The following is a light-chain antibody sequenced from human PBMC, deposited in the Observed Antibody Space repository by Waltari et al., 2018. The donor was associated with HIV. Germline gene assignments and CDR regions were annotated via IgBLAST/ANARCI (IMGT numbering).Light chain of an antibody. CDR1: SSNNGSNT. CDR3: AAWDDSLNGWV. V-gene: IGLV1-44*01. J-gene: IGLJ3*02. CDR2: SNN. Sequence: QSVLTQPPPAYGTPGQRVTIPCSGRSSNNGSNTVNWYQQLPGTAPKLPIYSNNQRPSGVPDRFSGSKSGTSASLAISGLQSEDEADYYCAAWDDSLNGWVFGGGTKLTVL.